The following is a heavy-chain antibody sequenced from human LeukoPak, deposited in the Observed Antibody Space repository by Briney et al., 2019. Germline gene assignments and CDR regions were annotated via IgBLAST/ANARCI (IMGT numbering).Heavy chain of an antibody. J-gene: IGHJ5*02. CDR3: ARGLTLGSWFDP. D-gene: IGHD1-14*01. CDR2: MNPNSGNT. V-gene: IGHV1-8*01. CDR1: GYTFTSYD. Sequence: ASVKVSCKASGYTFTSYDINWVRQATGQGLEWMGWMNPNSGNTGYAQKFQGRVTMARNTSISTAYMELSSLRSEDTAVYYCARGLTLGSWFDPWGQGTLVTVSS.